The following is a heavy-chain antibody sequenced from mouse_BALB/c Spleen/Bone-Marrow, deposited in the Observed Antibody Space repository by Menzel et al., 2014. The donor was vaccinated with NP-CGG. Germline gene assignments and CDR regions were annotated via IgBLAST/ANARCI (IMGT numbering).Heavy chain of an antibody. CDR2: INPYNGAT. J-gene: IGHJ2*01. CDR1: GYSFTGYY. D-gene: IGHD1-2*01. CDR3: ARAAYYFDY. Sequence: EVQLQQSGPELVKPGASVKISCKASGYSFTGYYMHWVKQSHVKSLEWIGRINPYNGATSYNQNFKDKASLTVDKSSSTAYMELHILTSEDSAVYYCARAAYYFDYWGQGTTLTVSS. V-gene: IGHV1-26*01.